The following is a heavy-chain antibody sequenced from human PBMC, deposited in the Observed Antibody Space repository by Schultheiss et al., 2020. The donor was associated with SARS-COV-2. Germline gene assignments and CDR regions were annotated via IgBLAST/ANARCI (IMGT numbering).Heavy chain of an antibody. CDR1: GGSFSDYY. CDR3: ASSKGRGAFDI. V-gene: IGHV4-34*01. Sequence: SQTLSLTCAVYGGSFSDYYWSWVRQPPGKGLEWIGEIGEINHGGTTNYNPSFKSRVTISVDTSKNQFSLKLSSVTAADTAVYYCASSKGRGAFDIWGQGTMVTVSS. CDR2: IGEINHGGTT. J-gene: IGHJ3*02. D-gene: IGHD3-10*01.